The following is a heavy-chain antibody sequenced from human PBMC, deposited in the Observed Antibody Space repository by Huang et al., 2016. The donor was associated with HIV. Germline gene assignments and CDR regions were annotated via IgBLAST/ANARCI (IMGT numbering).Heavy chain of an antibody. CDR2: ITHIGRP. J-gene: IGHJ5*02. Sequence: QVQLQQWGAGLFKSSETLSLTCAVYSGSFRGNYWTWIRQPPGKGLEGIGEITHIGRPKYNPSRKRRLTRSVDTSKTQFSLKLNSVTAADTAVYYCARDGRGPRVTVTGTSWFDPWGQGTLVTVSS. CDR1: SGSFRGNY. V-gene: IGHV4-34*01. CDR3: ARDGRGPRVTVTGTSWFDP. D-gene: IGHD6-19*01.